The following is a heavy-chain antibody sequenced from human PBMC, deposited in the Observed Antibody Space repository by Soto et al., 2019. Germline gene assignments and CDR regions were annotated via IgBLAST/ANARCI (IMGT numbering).Heavy chain of an antibody. D-gene: IGHD2-21*01. Sequence: QVQLQQWGAVLVKPSETLSLSCAVYGQSFSGHSWAWIRQPPGKGLEWIGEINESGSTYYNPSLKCRVTITKDTSKNQFALKMSSVCAADTAEYFCGKRSCIVSLPGEVEDVKYDYWGQGTLVNVSS. J-gene: IGHJ4*02. V-gene: IGHV4-34*01. CDR3: GKRSCIVSLPGEVEDVKYDY. CDR1: GQSFSGHS. CDR2: INESGST.